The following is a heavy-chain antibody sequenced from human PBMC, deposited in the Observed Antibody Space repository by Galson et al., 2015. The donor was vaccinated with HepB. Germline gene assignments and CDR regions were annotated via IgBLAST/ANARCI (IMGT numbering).Heavy chain of an antibody. V-gene: IGHV3-30-3*01. CDR3: ARDARDGTSMVRGVIYYYYYFGMDV. Sequence: SLRLSCAASGFTFSSYAMHWVRQAPGKGLEWVAVISYDGSNKYYADSVKGRFTISRDNSKNTLYLQMNSLRAEDTAVYYCARDARDGTSMVRGVIYYYYYFGMDVWGQGTTVTVSS. CDR2: ISYDGSNK. J-gene: IGHJ6*02. CDR1: GFTFSSYA. D-gene: IGHD3-10*01.